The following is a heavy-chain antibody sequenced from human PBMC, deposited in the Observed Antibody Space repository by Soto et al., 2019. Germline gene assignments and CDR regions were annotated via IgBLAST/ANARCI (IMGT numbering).Heavy chain of an antibody. J-gene: IGHJ4*02. Sequence: EVQLVESGGGLVQPGRSLRLSCTASGFTFGDYAMSWFRQAPGKGLEWVGFIRSKAYGGTTEYAASVKGRFTISRDDPKSIAYLQMNSLKTEDTAVYYCTSAADIVVVVAAGWGQGTLVTVSS. V-gene: IGHV3-49*03. D-gene: IGHD2-15*01. CDR2: IRSKAYGGTT. CDR3: TSAADIVVVVAAG. CDR1: GFTFGDYA.